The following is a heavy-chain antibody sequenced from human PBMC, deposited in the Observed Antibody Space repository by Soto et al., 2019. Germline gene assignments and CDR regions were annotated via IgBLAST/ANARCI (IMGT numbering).Heavy chain of an antibody. CDR3: ARGGGTGYYGLDV. D-gene: IGHD3-16*01. V-gene: IGHV4-38-2*01. CDR1: NYSVSSGYY. CDR2: VYHSGTT. Sequence: PSATLSITCAVSNYSVSSGYYWGWIRQPPGKGLEWIGSVYHSGTTNYNSSLKSRVTISLDTSKNQFSLKLSSVTAADTAVYYCARGGGTGYYGLDVWGQGTTVTVS. J-gene: IGHJ6*02.